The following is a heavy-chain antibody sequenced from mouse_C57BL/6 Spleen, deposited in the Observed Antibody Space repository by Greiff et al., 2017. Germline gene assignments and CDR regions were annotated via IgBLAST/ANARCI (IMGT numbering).Heavy chain of an antibody. D-gene: IGHD1-1*01. Sequence: QVQLQQPGTELVKPGASVKLSCKASGYTFTSYWMHWVKQRPGQGLEWIGNINPSNGGTNYNEKFKSKATLTVDKSSSTAYLQLSSLTSEDSAVYYCARAYYYGSSLIYYAMDYWGQGTSVTVSS. J-gene: IGHJ4*01. CDR2: INPSNGGT. CDR1: GYTFTSYW. V-gene: IGHV1-53*01. CDR3: ARAYYYGSSLIYYAMDY.